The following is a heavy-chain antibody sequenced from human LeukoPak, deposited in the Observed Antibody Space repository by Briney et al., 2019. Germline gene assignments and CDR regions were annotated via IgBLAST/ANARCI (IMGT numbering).Heavy chain of an antibody. CDR2: ISGSGGNT. D-gene: IGHD3-10*01. CDR3: AKYSGSGSPYFDY. J-gene: IGHJ4*02. CDR1: GFSFSSYA. Sequence: PGGSLRLSCAASGFSFSSYAMTWVRQAPGKGLGWVSAISGSGGNTYYADSVKGRFTISRDSSKNTLSLQMNSLRAEDTAVYYCAKYSGSGSPYFDYWGQGTLVTASS. V-gene: IGHV3-23*01.